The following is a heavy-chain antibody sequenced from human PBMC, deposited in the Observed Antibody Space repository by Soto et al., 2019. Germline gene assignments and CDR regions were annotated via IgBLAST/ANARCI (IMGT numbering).Heavy chain of an antibody. V-gene: IGHV3-20*04. Sequence: EVYLVESGGGVVRPGGSLRLSCAASGFGFDEYGMSWVRQGPGKGLEWVSGINRHGDSTGYADSVKGRFTISRDNAKNSLYLEMTGLRAADTAFYYCASDHIWGYEYGDYGASWGQGTLVTVSS. J-gene: IGHJ5*02. CDR1: GFGFDEYG. CDR3: ASDHIWGYEYGDYGAS. D-gene: IGHD4-17*01. CDR2: INRHGDST.